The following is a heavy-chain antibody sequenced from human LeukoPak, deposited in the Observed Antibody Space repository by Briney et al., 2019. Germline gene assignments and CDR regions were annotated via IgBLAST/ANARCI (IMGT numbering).Heavy chain of an antibody. CDR1: GYGFTSYW. CDR3: SRWVEMATITDFDY. Sequence: GESLKISCKGSGYGFTSYWIGWVRQMPGKGVEGMGIIYPGDSDNRYSPSFQGQVTISADKSISTAYLQWSSLKASDTAMYYCSRWVEMATITDFDYWGQGTLVTVSS. D-gene: IGHD5-24*01. CDR2: IYPGDSDN. J-gene: IGHJ4*02. V-gene: IGHV5-51*01.